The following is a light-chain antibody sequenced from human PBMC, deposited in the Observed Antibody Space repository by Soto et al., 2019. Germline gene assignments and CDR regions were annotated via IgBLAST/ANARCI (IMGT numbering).Light chain of an antibody. V-gene: IGKV3-11*01. CDR2: DAS. CDR1: QSVSTY. CDR3: QQRSNWPPA. J-gene: IGKJ4*01. Sequence: EIVLTQSPATLSLSPGERATLSCRASQSVSTYLAWYQQRAGQAPRLLIYDASNGATGIPARFSGSGSGTDFTLTISSLEPEDFAVYYCQQRSNWPPAFGGGTEVEIK.